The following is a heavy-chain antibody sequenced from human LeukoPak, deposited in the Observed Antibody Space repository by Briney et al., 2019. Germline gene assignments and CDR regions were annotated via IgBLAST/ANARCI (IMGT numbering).Heavy chain of an antibody. Sequence: GGSLRLSCAASGVSFSNDYMSWVRQAPGKGLEGVSAIYADGDTRDPASVKGRFSISRHNSNNTVYLQMDNLRPEDTAVYYCARDRRGEKDFDVWGPGTMVTVSS. V-gene: IGHV3-53*04. CDR2: IYADGDT. CDR1: GVSFSNDY. J-gene: IGHJ3*01. CDR3: ARDRRGEKDFDV.